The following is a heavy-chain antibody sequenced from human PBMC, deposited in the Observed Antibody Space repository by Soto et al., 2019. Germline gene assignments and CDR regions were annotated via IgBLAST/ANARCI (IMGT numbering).Heavy chain of an antibody. CDR1: GGSISTVGHY. J-gene: IGHJ4*02. Sequence: SETRSLTCSVSGGSISTVGHYWTWIRQPPGKGLEWIGSIYHTGSTYYSKSLRSRLTMSVDTSKSQFSLRLSSVTAADTAVYYCARATGTLRSRNCDYWGQGSLVTVSS. CDR2: IYHTGST. CDR3: ARATGTLRSRNCDY. D-gene: IGHD1-1*01. V-gene: IGHV4-31*03.